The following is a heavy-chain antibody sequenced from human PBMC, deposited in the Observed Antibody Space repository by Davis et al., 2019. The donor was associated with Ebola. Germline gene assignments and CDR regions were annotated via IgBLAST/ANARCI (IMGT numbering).Heavy chain of an antibody. CDR1: GGSISSGSYY. D-gene: IGHD1-7*01. J-gene: IGHJ4*02. CDR3: ATRGGNYEPFGY. CDR2: IYTSGST. V-gene: IGHV4-61*09. Sequence: PSETLSLTCTVSGGSISSGSYYWSWIRQPAGKGLEWIGHIYTSGSTNYNPSLKSRVTISVDTSKNQFSLKLSSVTAADTAVYYCATRGGNYEPFGYWGQGTLVTVSS.